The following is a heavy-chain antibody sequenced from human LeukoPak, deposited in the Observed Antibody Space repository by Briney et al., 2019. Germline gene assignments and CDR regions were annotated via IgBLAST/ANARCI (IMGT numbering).Heavy chain of an antibody. Sequence: GRSLRLSCAASGFTFSSYAMHWVRQAPGKGLEWVAVISYDGSNKYYADSVKGRFTISRDNSKNTLYLQMNSLRAEDTAVYYCARDRVGYYDSSGYYYLDVWGQGTTVTVSS. CDR1: GFTFSSYA. CDR3: ARDRVGYYDSSGYYYLDV. D-gene: IGHD3-22*01. V-gene: IGHV3-30-3*01. J-gene: IGHJ6*03. CDR2: ISYDGSNK.